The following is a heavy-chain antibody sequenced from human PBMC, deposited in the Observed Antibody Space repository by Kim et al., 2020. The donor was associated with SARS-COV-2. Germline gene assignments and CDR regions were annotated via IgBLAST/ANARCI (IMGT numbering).Heavy chain of an antibody. CDR3: VKWGRGSGSYYKFHY. V-gene: IGHV3-23*01. CDR2: ISGSGGGT. Sequence: GGSLRLSCAASGFTFSNYAMSWVRKAPGKGLEWFSAISGSGGGTYYADPVKGRFTISRANSKNTLYLQMNSLRAEDTAVYYCVKWGRGSGSYYKFHYWGQGTLFTVSS. CDR1: GFTFSNYA. D-gene: IGHD3-10*01. J-gene: IGHJ4*02.